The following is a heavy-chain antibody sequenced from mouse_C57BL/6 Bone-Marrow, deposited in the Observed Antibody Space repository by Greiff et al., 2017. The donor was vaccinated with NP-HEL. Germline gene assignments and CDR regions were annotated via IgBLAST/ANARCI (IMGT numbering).Heavy chain of an antibody. Sequence: EVQLQQSGPELVKPGASVKISCKASGYTFTDYYMNWVKQSHGKSLEWIGDINPNNGGTSYNQKFKGKATLTVDKSSSTAYMELRSLTSEDSAVYYCARAYGSSYVGGAMDYWGQGTSVTVSS. V-gene: IGHV1-26*01. J-gene: IGHJ4*01. CDR2: INPNNGGT. CDR3: ARAYGSSYVGGAMDY. CDR1: GYTFTDYY. D-gene: IGHD1-1*01.